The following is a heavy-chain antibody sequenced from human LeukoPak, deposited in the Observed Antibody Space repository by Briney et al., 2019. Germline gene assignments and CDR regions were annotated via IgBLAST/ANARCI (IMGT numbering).Heavy chain of an antibody. V-gene: IGHV4-38-2*02. CDR2: IYHSGST. CDR3: ARTKYDGTHYFDY. Sequence: SETLSLTCTVSGYSISSGYYWGWIRQPPGKGLEWIGSIYHSGSTYYNPSLKSRVTISVDTSKNQFSLKLSSVTAADTAVYYCARTKYDGTHYFDYWGQGTLVTVSS. CDR1: GYSISSGYY. D-gene: IGHD3-16*01. J-gene: IGHJ4*02.